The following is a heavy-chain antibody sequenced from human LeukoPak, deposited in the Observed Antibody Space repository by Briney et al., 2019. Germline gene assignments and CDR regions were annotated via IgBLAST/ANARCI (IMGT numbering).Heavy chain of an antibody. CDR2: INHSGST. Sequence: PSEPLSLTCAVYGGSLRRYYRRWIRPPPVKGLESIGEINHSGSTNYNPSLKSRVTISVDTSKNQFSLKQSSVTAAHTAVYSCARVPMYDILPGYYYYYYGMDVWGQGPTVTVSS. CDR3: ARVPMYDILPGYYYYYYGMDV. V-gene: IGHV4-34*01. D-gene: IGHD3-9*01. CDR1: GGSLRRYY. J-gene: IGHJ6*02.